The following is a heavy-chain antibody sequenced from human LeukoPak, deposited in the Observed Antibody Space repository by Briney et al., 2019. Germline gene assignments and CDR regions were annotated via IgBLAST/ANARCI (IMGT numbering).Heavy chain of an antibody. CDR1: GFTFSSYS. J-gene: IGHJ4*02. Sequence: GGSLRPSCAASGFTFSSYSMNWVRQAPGKGLEWVSSISSSSSYIYYADSVKGRFTISRDNAKNSLYLQMNSLRAEDTAVYYCARWGSAAVVDYWGQGTLVTVSS. V-gene: IGHV3-21*01. CDR2: ISSSSSYI. D-gene: IGHD6-13*01. CDR3: ARWGSAAVVDY.